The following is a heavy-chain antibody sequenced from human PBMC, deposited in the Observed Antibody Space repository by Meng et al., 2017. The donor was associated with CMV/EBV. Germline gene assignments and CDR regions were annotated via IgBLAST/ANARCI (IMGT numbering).Heavy chain of an antibody. CDR2: ISAYKGNT. D-gene: IGHD1-26*01. CDR1: GYTFTSQG. Sequence: QDQKRQSGGYVKKPEDTSQASCKAPGYTFTSQGISGVRQAPGQRHQWMGWISAYKGNTTYAQKLQGRVTMTTDTSTSTAYMELRSLRSDDTAVYYCARDSVVGATTFDYCGQGTLVTVSS. J-gene: IGHJ4*02. V-gene: IGHV1-18*01. CDR3: ARDSVVGATTFDY.